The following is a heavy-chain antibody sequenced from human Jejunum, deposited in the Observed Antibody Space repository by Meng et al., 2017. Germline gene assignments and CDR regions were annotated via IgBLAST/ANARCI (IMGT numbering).Heavy chain of an antibody. CDR3: ATWTARSYTDY. Sequence: GGSLRLSCEASGITFSTSSMHWVRQAPGKGLEYVSAISSSGDRLYYTNSVKGRFTISRDNSKNTLYLQMDNVRVEDMAVYYCATWTARSYTDYWGQGTLVTVSS. D-gene: IGHD2-21*02. CDR1: GITFSTSS. V-gene: IGHV3-64*01. J-gene: IGHJ4*02. CDR2: ISSSGDRL.